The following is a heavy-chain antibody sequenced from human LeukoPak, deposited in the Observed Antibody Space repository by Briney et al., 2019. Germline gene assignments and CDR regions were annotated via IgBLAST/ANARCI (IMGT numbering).Heavy chain of an antibody. D-gene: IGHD3-22*01. Sequence: GGSLRLSCAASGFTFSSYEMNWVRQAPGEGLEWVSAISGSGGSTYYADSVKGRFTISRDNSKNTLYLQMNSLRAEDTAVYYCAKSRGYYYDSSGPWGNAFDIWGQGTVVTVSS. CDR3: AKSRGYYYDSSGPWGNAFDI. V-gene: IGHV3-23*01. J-gene: IGHJ3*02. CDR2: ISGSGGST. CDR1: GFTFSSYE.